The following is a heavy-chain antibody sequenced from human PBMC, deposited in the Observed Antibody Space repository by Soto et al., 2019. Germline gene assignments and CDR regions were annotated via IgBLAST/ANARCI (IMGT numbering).Heavy chain of an antibody. CDR2: ISWNSGSI. D-gene: IGHD3-10*01. CDR3: AKRRGEGFFDL. V-gene: IGHV3-9*01. CDR1: GFTFDDYA. Sequence: EVQLVESGGGLVQPGRSLRLSCAASGFTFDDYAMHWVRQAPGKGLEWVSGISWNSGSIGYADSVKGRFTISRDNSKDPLSLQMNSLGAEDTALYYCAKRRGEGFFDLWGRGTLVTVSS. J-gene: IGHJ2*01.